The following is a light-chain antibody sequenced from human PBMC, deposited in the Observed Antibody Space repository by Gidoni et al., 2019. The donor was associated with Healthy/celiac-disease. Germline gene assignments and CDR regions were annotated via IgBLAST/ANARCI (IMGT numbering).Light chain of an antibody. CDR3: QQSYSTPQT. CDR1: QSISSY. J-gene: IGKJ1*01. Sequence: DIQMTQSPSSLSASVGDRVTITCRASQSISSYLNWYQQKPGKAPKLLIYAASSLQSGVPSRFSGSGSGTDFTLTISSLQPEEVANYYCQQSYSTPQTFGQGTKVEIK. V-gene: IGKV1-39*01. CDR2: AAS.